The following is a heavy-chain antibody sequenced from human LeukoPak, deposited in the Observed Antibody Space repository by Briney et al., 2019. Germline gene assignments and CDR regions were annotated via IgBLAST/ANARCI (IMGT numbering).Heavy chain of an antibody. V-gene: IGHV1-69*04. CDR3: ARDADVVVVAATYYDY. CDR2: IIPILGIA. J-gene: IGHJ4*02. Sequence: ASVKVSCKASGGTFSSYAISWVRQAPGQGLEWMGRIIPILGIANYAQKFQGRVTITADKSTSTAYMKLSSLRSEDTAVYYCARDADVVVVAATYYDYWGQGTLVTVSS. D-gene: IGHD2-15*01. CDR1: GGTFSSYA.